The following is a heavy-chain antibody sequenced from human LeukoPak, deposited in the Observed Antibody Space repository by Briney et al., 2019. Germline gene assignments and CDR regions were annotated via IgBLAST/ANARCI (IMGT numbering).Heavy chain of an antibody. CDR3: AKTGATVVTSIYDY. CDR1: GFTFSSYA. D-gene: IGHD4-23*01. J-gene: IGHJ4*02. CDR2: IGGSGGST. V-gene: IGHV3-23*01. Sequence: GGSLRLSCAASGFTFSSYAMSWVRQAPGKGLEWVSAIGGSGGSTYYADSVKGRFTISRDNSKNTLYLQMNSLRAEDTAVYYCAKTGATVVTSIYDYWGQGTLVTVSS.